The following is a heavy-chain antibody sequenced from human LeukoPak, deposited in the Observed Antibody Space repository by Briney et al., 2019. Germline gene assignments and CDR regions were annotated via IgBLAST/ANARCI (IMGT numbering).Heavy chain of an antibody. CDR3: AKRLLIAVASFDY. Sequence: PGGSLRLSCAASGFTFSNYAMSWVRQAPGKGLEWVSAISGSGGSTYYADSVKGRFTISRDNSKNTLYLQMNSLRAEDTAVYYCAKRLLIAVASFDYWGQGTLVTVSS. V-gene: IGHV3-23*01. CDR1: GFTFSNYA. CDR2: ISGSGGST. J-gene: IGHJ4*02. D-gene: IGHD6-19*01.